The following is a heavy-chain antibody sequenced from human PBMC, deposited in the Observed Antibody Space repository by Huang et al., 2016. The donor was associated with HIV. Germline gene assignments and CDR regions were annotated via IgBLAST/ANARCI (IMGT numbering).Heavy chain of an antibody. CDR3: ALKGDSSGWEYFRH. CDR2: ITYDGSNK. Sequence: QVQLVESGGGVVQPGRSLRLSCAVSGFIFSNYGMHWVRQAPGKGLEWWALITYDGSNKYYTDSVKGRFSISRDNSKNTLYLQMNSLRAEDTAVYYCALKGDSSGWEYFRHWGQGTLVTVSS. D-gene: IGHD6-19*01. CDR1: GFIFSNYG. J-gene: IGHJ1*01. V-gene: IGHV3-30*03.